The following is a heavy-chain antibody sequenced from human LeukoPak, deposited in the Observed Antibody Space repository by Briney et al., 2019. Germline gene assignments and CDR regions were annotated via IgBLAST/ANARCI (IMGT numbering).Heavy chain of an antibody. CDR1: GFTLTTYA. CDR2: ISASGRST. J-gene: IGHJ4*02. D-gene: IGHD2-15*01. V-gene: IGHV3-23*01. Sequence: PGGSLRLSCAASGFTLTTYAMGWVRQAPGKGLEWVSFISASGRSTYYADSAKGRFTISRDNSRNTLYLQMNSLRAEDTDIYYCSPTPGGQGTLVTVSS. CDR3: SPTP.